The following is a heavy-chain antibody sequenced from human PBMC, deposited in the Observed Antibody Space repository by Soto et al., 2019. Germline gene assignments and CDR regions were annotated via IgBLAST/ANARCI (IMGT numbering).Heavy chain of an antibody. J-gene: IGHJ6*02. CDR1: GFTFGDYA. V-gene: IGHV3-9*01. CDR3: AKDRSSGSPYYGMDF. CDR2: FKWNSGDV. D-gene: IGHD3-10*01. Sequence: GGSLRLSCAASGFTFGDYAMHWVRQVPGKGLEWVSGFKWNSGDVGYADSVKGRFTISRDNARNSLYLQMNSRRPEDTAVYYCAKDRSSGSPYYGMDFWGQGTMVTVSS.